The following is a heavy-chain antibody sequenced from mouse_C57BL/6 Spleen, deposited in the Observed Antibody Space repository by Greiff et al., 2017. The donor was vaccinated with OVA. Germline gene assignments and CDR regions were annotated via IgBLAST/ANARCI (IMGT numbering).Heavy chain of an antibody. Sequence: QVQLQQPGAELVKPGASVKLSCKASGYTFTSYWMHWVKQRPGQGLEWIGMIHPNSGSTNYNEKFKSKATLTVDKSSSTAYMQLSSLTSEDSAVYYCARGCDCYGSCLWYFDVWGTGATVTVAS. CDR1: GYTFTSYW. CDR2: IHPNSGST. J-gene: IGHJ1*03. CDR3: ARGCDCYGSCLWYFDV. D-gene: IGHD1-1*01. V-gene: IGHV1-64*01.